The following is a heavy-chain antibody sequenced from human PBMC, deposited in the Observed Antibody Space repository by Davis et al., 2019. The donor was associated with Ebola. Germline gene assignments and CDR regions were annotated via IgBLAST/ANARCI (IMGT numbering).Heavy chain of an antibody. CDR3: AGDGYCSGGSCYSDYYYYGMDV. Sequence: ASVKVSCKASGYTFTSYGISWVRQAPGQGLEWMGWISAYNGNTNYAQKLQGRVTMTTDTSTSTAYMELRSLRSDDTAVYYCAGDGYCSGGSCYSDYYYYGMDVWGQGTTVTVSS. V-gene: IGHV1-18*01. D-gene: IGHD2-15*01. J-gene: IGHJ6*02. CDR2: ISAYNGNT. CDR1: GYTFTSYG.